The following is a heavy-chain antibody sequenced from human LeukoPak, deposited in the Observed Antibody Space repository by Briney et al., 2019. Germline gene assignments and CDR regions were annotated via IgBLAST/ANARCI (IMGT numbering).Heavy chain of an antibody. D-gene: IGHD6-13*01. V-gene: IGHV4-34*01. CDR2: INHSGST. Sequence: SVTLSLTCTVSGGSLYGYFWSWIRQPPGKGLEWIGEINHSGSTNYNPSLKSRVTISVDTSKNHFSLKLSSMTAADTAVYYCARAYYSTSWYGVWGQGTLVTVSS. CDR3: ARAYYSTSWYGV. CDR1: GGSLYGYF. J-gene: IGHJ3*01.